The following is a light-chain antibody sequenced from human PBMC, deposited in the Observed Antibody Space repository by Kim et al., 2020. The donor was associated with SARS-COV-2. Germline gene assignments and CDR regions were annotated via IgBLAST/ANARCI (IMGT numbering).Light chain of an antibody. CDR3: LQGSLWPPWT. CDR1: QRLVHSYGNTS. J-gene: IGKJ1*01. CDR2: RVS. V-gene: IGKV2-30*02. Sequence: ASITCKFSQRLVHSYGNTSFNWFHQRPGQAPRRLIYRVSNRDPGGPDRFSGSGSGTDFTLKISRVEAEDVGVYYCLQGSLWPPWTFGQGTKVDIK.